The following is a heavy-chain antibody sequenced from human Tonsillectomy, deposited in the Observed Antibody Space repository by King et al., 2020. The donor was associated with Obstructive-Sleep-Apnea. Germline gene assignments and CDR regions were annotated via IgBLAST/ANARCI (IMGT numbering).Heavy chain of an antibody. CDR2: INPSGGT. V-gene: IGHV4-34*01. D-gene: IGHD5-12*01. CDR3: ARGLGSGYDPWDY. J-gene: IGHJ4*02. CDR1: GGSFSGYY. Sequence: QVQLQQWGAGLLKPSETLSLTCAVYGGSFSGYYWSWIRQPPGKGLEWIGEINPSGGTNYNPSLKSRVTIQVDTSKNQSSLKLSAVTAAGTAVYYCARGLGSGYDPWDYWGQGTLVTVSS.